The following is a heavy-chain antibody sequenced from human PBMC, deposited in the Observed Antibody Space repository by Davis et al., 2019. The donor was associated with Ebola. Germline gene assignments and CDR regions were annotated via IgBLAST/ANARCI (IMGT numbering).Heavy chain of an antibody. CDR2: MNPNSGNT. J-gene: IGHJ5*02. CDR3: ARDRWRRTDWFDP. CDR1: GYTFTSYD. V-gene: IGHV1-8*01. D-gene: IGHD2-15*01. Sequence: AASVKVSCKASGYTFTSYDINWVRQATGQGLEWMGWMNPNSGNTGYAQKFQGRVTMTRNTSISTAYMELSSLRSEDTAVYYCARDRWRRTDWFDPWGQGTLVTVSS.